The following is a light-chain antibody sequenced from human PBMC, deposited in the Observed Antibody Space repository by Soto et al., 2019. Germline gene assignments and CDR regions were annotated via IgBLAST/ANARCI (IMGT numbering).Light chain of an antibody. CDR1: QSVSSNS. Sequence: EIVLTQSPGTLSLSPGDRATLSCRASQSVSSNSLAWYQQKCGQAPKLLIYGASIRATGIPDRFSGSGSGIDFTLTISRLKPEDFAVYYCQQYGSSPRTFGQGTRVEIK. J-gene: IGKJ1*01. V-gene: IGKV3-20*01. CDR2: GAS. CDR3: QQYGSSPRT.